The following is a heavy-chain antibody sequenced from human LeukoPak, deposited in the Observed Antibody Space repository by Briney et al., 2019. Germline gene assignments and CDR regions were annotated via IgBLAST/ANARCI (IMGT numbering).Heavy chain of an antibody. CDR2: IYYSGRT. CDR3: ARRAYSSSSFDY. D-gene: IGHD6-6*01. V-gene: IGHV4-39*01. J-gene: IGHJ4*02. Sequence: PSETLSLTCTVSGGSISSGNHFWGWIRQPPGKGLEGIGIIYYSGRTYFNPSLKSRVTISVDTSKNQFSLKLSSVTAADTAVYYCARRAYSSSSFDYWGQGTLVTVSS. CDR1: GGSISSGNHF.